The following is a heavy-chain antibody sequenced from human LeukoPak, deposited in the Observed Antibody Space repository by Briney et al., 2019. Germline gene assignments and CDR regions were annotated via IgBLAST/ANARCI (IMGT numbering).Heavy chain of an antibody. D-gene: IGHD3-22*01. Sequence: GGSLRLSCAASGFTVSNNYMSWVRQTPGKGLEWVSAISGSGGSTYYADSVKGRFTISRDNSKNTLYLQMNSLRAEDTAVYYCAKDMDYYDSSGYYEKGNFDYWGQGTLVTVSS. CDR3: AKDMDYYDSSGYYEKGNFDY. J-gene: IGHJ4*02. CDR2: ISGSGGST. CDR1: GFTVSNNY. V-gene: IGHV3-23*01.